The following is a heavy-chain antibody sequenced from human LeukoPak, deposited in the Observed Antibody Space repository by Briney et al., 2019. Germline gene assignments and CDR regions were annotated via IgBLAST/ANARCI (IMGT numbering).Heavy chain of an antibody. J-gene: IGHJ4*02. CDR1: GFTFSSFW. Sequence: GGPLRLSCATSGFTFSSFWMSWVRQAPGKGLERVANIEHDGSEKHYVDAVRGRFTISRDNAKNSLYLQMSSLRAEDTAVYYCAGNHRFYDGDFDYWGQGTMVAVSS. V-gene: IGHV3-7*01. CDR3: AGNHRFYDGDFDY. D-gene: IGHD2/OR15-2a*01. CDR2: IEHDGSEK.